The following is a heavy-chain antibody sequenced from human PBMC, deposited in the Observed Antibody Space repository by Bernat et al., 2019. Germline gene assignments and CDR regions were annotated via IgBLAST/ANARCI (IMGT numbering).Heavy chain of an antibody. V-gene: IGHV3-11*05. D-gene: IGHD3-10*01. CDR2: ISTSSSYT. Sequence: QVQLVESGGGLVKPGGSLRLSCAASGFTFSDYYMSWIRQAPGKGLEWVSYISTSSSYTNYADSGKGRFTISRDNAKNSLYLQMNSLRAEDTAVYYCAKGLGGNGDFYYYMDVWGKGTTVTVSS. CDR3: AKGLGGNGDFYYYMDV. CDR1: GFTFSDYY. J-gene: IGHJ6*03.